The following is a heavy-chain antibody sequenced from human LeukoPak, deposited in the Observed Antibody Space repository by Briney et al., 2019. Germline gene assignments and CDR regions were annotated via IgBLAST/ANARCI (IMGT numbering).Heavy chain of an antibody. V-gene: IGHV4-39*01. J-gene: IGHJ4*02. D-gene: IGHD3-3*01. CDR3: ARLGAGPTYYDFWSGYSSFYFDY. Sequence: SETLSLTCTVSGGSTSSSNYYWGWIRQPPGKGLEWIVGIHYSGNTYYNPSLKSRVTISIDTSKNQFSLKLSSVTAADTAVYYCARLGAGPTYYDFWSGYSSFYFDYWGQGTLVTVSS. CDR2: IHYSGNT. CDR1: GGSTSSSNYY.